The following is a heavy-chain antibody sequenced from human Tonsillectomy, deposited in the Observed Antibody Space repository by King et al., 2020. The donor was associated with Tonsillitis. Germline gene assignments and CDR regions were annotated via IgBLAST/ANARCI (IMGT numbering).Heavy chain of an antibody. D-gene: IGHD3-22*01. Sequence: HVQLQQWGAGLLKPSETLSLTCAVYGGSFSGYYWSWIRQPPGKGLEWIGEIKHTGSTNYNPSLKSRVTISVDTSMNQFSLKLTSVTAADTAVYFCARRGYCDSSGLGLYYYYGMDVWGQGTTVTVS. V-gene: IGHV4-34*01. CDR1: GGSFSGYY. J-gene: IGHJ6*02. CDR3: ARRGYCDSSGLGLYYYYGMDV. CDR2: IKHTGST.